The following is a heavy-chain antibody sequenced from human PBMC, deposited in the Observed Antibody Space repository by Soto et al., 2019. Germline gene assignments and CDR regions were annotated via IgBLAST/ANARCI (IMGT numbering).Heavy chain of an antibody. CDR1: GFTFNSYA. J-gene: IGHJ4*01. CDR3: VRKYPGTRPFDY. V-gene: IGHV3-23*01. CDR2: IGTDGNT. Sequence: GGSLRLSCAASGFTFNSYAMNWVRQAPGKGLACVSAIGTDGNTYYANSVKGRFTISRDNSRTTLYLQMNSLRVEDTALYYCVRKYPGTRPFDYWGQGTLVTVSS. D-gene: IGHD2-2*01.